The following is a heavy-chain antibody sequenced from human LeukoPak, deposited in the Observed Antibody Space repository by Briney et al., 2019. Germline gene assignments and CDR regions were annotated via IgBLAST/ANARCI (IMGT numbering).Heavy chain of an antibody. CDR1: GGSISSSSHY. Sequence: PSETLSLTCTVSGGSISSSSHYWGWIRQPPGKGLEWIGSIYYSGSTYYNPSLKSRVTISVDTSKNQFSLKLSSVTAADTAVCYCARQELVVPFDYWGQGTLVTVSS. D-gene: IGHD2-8*02. CDR2: IYYSGST. V-gene: IGHV4-39*01. CDR3: ARQELVVPFDY. J-gene: IGHJ4*02.